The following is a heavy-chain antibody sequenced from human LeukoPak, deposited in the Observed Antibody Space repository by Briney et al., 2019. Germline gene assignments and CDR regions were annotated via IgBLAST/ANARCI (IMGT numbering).Heavy chain of an antibody. Sequence: ASVKVSCKASGYTFTSYDINWVRQATGQGLEWMGWMNPNSGNTGYAQKFQGRVTMTRNTSISTAYMELSSLRSEDTAVYYCAKSAWYYDISPTDYWGQGTLVTVSS. J-gene: IGHJ4*02. V-gene: IGHV1-8*01. CDR2: MNPNSGNT. CDR3: AKSAWYYDISPTDY. CDR1: GYTFTSYD. D-gene: IGHD3-9*01.